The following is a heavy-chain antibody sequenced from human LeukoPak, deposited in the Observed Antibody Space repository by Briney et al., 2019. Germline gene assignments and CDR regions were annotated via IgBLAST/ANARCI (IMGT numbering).Heavy chain of an antibody. J-gene: IGHJ3*02. CDR2: ISYDGSNK. CDR1: GFTFSSYA. Sequence: GRSLRLSCAASGFTFSSYAMHWVRQAPGKGLKWVAVISYDGSNKYYADSVKGRFTISRDNSKNTLYLQMNSLRAEDTAVYYCARWFGEPRDAFDIWGQGTMVTVSS. V-gene: IGHV3-30*14. CDR3: ARWFGEPRDAFDI. D-gene: IGHD3-10*01.